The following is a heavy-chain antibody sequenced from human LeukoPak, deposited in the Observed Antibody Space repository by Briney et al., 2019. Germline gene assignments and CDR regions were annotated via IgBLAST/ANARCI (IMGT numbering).Heavy chain of an antibody. V-gene: IGHV1-18*01. Sequence: ASVKVSCKASGYTFTGYYMHWVRQAPGQGLEWMGWISAYNGNTNYAQKLQGRVTMTTDTSTSTAYMELRSLRSDDTAVYYCATLRGGYSYGDRSFDYWGQGTLVTVSS. CDR1: GYTFTGYY. CDR3: ATLRGGYSYGDRSFDY. D-gene: IGHD5-18*01. J-gene: IGHJ4*02. CDR2: ISAYNGNT.